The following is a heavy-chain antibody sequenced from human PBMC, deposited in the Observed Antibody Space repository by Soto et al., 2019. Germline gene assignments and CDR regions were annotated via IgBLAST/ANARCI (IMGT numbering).Heavy chain of an antibody. D-gene: IGHD6-13*01. V-gene: IGHV1-69*13. CDR3: ARDIYGIAAAGNWFDP. CDR1: GGTFSSYA. CDR2: IIPIFGTA. Sequence: SVKVSCNASGGTFSSYAISWVRQAPGQGLEWMGCIIPIFGTANYAQKFQGRVTITADESTSTAYMELSSLRSEDTAVYYCARDIYGIAAAGNWFDPWGQGTLVTVSS. J-gene: IGHJ5*02.